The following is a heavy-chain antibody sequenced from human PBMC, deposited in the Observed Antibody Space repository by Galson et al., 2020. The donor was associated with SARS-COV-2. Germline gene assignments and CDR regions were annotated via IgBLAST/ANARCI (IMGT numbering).Heavy chain of an antibody. CDR1: GFTFSSYA. D-gene: IGHD3-10*01. V-gene: IGHV3-30-3*01. CDR3: ARDVKIPSLLWFGELLMGCMDV. CDR2: ISYDGSNK. J-gene: IGHJ6*02. Sequence: GGSLRLSCAASGFTFSSYAMHWVRQAPGKGLEWVAVISYDGSNKYYADSVKGRFTISRDNSKNTLYLQMNSLRAEDTAVYYCARDVKIPSLLWFGELLMGCMDVWGQGTTVTVSS.